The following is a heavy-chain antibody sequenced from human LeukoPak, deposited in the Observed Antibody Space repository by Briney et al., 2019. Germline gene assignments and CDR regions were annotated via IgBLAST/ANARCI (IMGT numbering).Heavy chain of an antibody. CDR1: GYTFTSYD. CDR3: ARVRYSSSSGADYFDY. V-gene: IGHV1-8*01. CDR2: MNPNSGNT. Sequence: VASVKVSCKASGYTFTSYDINWVRQATGQGLEWMGWMNPNSGNTGYAQKFQGRVTMTRNTPISTAYMELSSLRSEDTAVYYCARVRYSSSSGADYFDYWGQGTLVTVSS. J-gene: IGHJ4*02. D-gene: IGHD6-6*01.